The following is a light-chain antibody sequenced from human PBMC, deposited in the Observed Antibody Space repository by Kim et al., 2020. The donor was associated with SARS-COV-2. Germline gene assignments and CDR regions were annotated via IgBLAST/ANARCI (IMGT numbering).Light chain of an antibody. CDR1: QTISSW. CDR3: QQYPWT. V-gene: IGKV1-5*03. Sequence: TLSASVGDRVTITCRASQTISSWLAWYQQKPGKPPKLLIYKASSLESGVPSRFSGSGSGTEFTLTISSLQPDDFATYYCQQYPWTFGQGTKVDIK. CDR2: KAS. J-gene: IGKJ1*01.